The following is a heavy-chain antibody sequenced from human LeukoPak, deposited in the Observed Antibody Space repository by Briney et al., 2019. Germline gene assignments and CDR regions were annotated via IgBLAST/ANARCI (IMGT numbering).Heavy chain of an antibody. Sequence: PGGSLRLSCAASGFIFGSYDMSWVRQPPGKGLEWVSGISWNSGSIDYADSVKGRFTISRDNAKNSLYLQMNSLRVEDTAFYYRAKDNRRHYTSGPNPGPLHLGQGALVTVSS. CDR1: GFIFGSYD. D-gene: IGHD6-19*01. J-gene: IGHJ4*02. V-gene: IGHV3-9*01. CDR2: ISWNSGSI. CDR3: AKDNRRHYTSGPNPGPLH.